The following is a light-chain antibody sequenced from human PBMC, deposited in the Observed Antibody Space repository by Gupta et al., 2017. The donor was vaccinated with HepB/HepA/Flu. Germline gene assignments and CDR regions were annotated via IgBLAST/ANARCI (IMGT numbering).Light chain of an antibody. CDR1: SSDVGSYNL. CDR2: EVS. CDR3: CSYAGSRV. V-gene: IGLV2-23*02. J-gene: IGLJ3*02. Sequence: QSALTQPASVSGSPGQSNTISCTGTSSDVGSYNLVPWYQQHPGKAPKLMIYEVSKRPSGGSNRFSGSKSGNTASLTISGLQAEDEADYYCCSYAGSRVFGGGTKLTVL.